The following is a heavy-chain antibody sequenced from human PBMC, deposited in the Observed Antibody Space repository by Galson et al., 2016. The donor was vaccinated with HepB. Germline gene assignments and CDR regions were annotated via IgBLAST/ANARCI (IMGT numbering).Heavy chain of an antibody. CDR3: ARGDFEMAGYYYYGLDV. CDR2: ISSSGSTL. CDR1: GFTFSDYY. Sequence: SLRLSCAASGFTFSDYYMSWIRRAPGKGLEWVSYISSSGSTLYFADSVKGRFTISRDNAKNSLYLHMNSLRAEDTAMDYCARGDFEMAGYYYYGLDVWGQGTTVTVSS. V-gene: IGHV3-11*01. D-gene: IGHD5-24*01. J-gene: IGHJ6*02.